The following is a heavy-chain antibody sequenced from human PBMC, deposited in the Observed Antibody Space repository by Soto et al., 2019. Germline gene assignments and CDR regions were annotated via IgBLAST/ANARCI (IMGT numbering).Heavy chain of an antibody. Sequence: PGGSLRLSCAASGFTFSSFAMSWVRQAPGKGLEWVSAISGSGGSTYYADSVKGRFTISRDNSKNTLYLQMNSLRAEDTAVYYCAKDWRNNYDSPFDPWGQGTLVTVSS. CDR1: GFTFSSFA. D-gene: IGHD5-12*01. J-gene: IGHJ5*02. CDR3: AKDWRNNYDSPFDP. CDR2: ISGSGGST. V-gene: IGHV3-23*01.